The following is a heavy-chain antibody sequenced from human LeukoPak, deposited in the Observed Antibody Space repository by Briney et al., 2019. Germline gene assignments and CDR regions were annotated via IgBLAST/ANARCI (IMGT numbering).Heavy chain of an antibody. CDR3: TRTRVTYSNSSGRSRYYFDY. CDR1: GXTFSTYW. CDR2: TYPGDSDR. V-gene: IGHV5-51*01. D-gene: IGHD6-6*01. Sequence: GESLRISCKGSGXTFSTYWIGWVRQMPGKGLEWMGITYPGDSDRRYSPSFQGQVTMSADKSISTAYLQWSSLKASDTAMYFCTRTRVTYSNSSGRSRYYFDYWGQGTLVTVSS. J-gene: IGHJ4*02.